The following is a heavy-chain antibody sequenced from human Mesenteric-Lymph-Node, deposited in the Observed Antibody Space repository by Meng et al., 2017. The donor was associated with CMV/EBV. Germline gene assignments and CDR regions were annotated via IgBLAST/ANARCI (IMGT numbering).Heavy chain of an antibody. D-gene: IGHD2-8*01. J-gene: IGHJ6*02. CDR3: ARDKTVPIQPRYCTNGVCYLSSYGMDV. Sequence: GESLKISCAASGFTVSSNYMSWVRQAPGKGLEWVSVIYSGGSTYYADSVKGRFTISRDNSKNTLYLQMNSLRAEDTAVYYCARDKTVPIQPRYCTNGVCYLSSYGMDVWGQGTTVTVSS. V-gene: IGHV3-53*01. CDR2: IYSGGST. CDR1: GFTVSSNY.